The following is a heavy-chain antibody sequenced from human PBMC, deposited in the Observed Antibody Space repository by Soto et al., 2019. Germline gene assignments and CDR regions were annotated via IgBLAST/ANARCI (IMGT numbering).Heavy chain of an antibody. V-gene: IGHV3-33*01. CDR2: IWYDGSNK. CDR1: GFTFSSYG. J-gene: IGHJ4*02. CDR3: ARDPQLLWFGESSYYFDF. D-gene: IGHD3-10*01. Sequence: QVQLVESGGGVVQPGRSLRLSCAASGFTFSSYGMHWVRQAPGKGLEWVAVIWYDGSNKYYADSVKGRFTISRDNSKNTLYLQMNSLRAEDTAVYYCARDPQLLWFGESSYYFDFWGQGTLVTVSS.